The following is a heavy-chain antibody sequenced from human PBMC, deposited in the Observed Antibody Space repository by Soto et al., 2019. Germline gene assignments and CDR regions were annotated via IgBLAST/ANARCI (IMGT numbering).Heavy chain of an antibody. D-gene: IGHD3-22*01. Sequence: EVQLLESGGGSVQAGGSLRLSCAASGITISNYPMSWVRQAPGKGLDWVSGISGSGDRTYYADSAKGRFTISKDISKNSLSLQRDSVGVEDTAVYFCVKDDGGYPSTAPHWGPGTLVTVSS. CDR2: ISGSGDRT. V-gene: IGHV3-23*01. CDR1: GITISNYP. J-gene: IGHJ4*02. CDR3: VKDDGGYPSTAPH.